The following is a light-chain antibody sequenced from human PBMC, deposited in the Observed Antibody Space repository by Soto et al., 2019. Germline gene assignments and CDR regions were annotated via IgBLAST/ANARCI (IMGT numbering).Light chain of an antibody. CDR1: QSVSSN. CDR2: GAS. J-gene: IGKJ2*01. CDR3: QQYNNWPPMYT. Sequence: EIVMTQSPATLSVSPGERATLSCRASQSVSSNLAWYQQKPGQAPRLLIYGASTRATGIPARFSGSGSGTEFTLTISSLQSEDVAVYYCQQYNNWPPMYTFGQGTKVDIK. V-gene: IGKV3-15*01.